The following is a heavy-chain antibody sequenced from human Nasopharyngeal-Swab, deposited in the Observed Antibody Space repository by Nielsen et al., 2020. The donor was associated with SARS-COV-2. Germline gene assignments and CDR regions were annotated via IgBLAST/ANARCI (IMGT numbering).Heavy chain of an antibody. J-gene: IGHJ6*02. V-gene: IGHV3-15*01. CDR2: IKSKTDGGTT. CDR3: TTVYDYGDYYYYYYGMDV. D-gene: IGHD4-17*01. Sequence: GESLKISCAASGFTFSNAWMSWVRQAPGKGLEWVGRIKSKTDGGTTDYAAPVKDRFTISRDDSKNTLYLQMNSLKTEDTAVYYCTTVYDYGDYYYYYYGMDVWGQGTTVTVSS. CDR1: GFTFSNAW.